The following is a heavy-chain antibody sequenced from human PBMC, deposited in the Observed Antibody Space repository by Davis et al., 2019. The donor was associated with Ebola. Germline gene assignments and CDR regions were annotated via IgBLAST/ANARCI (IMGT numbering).Heavy chain of an antibody. D-gene: IGHD2-2*01. V-gene: IGHV3-30*18. Sequence: GGSLRLSCAASGFIFSSYGMHWVRQAPGKGLEWVAVISYDGSNKYYADSVKGRFTISRDNSKNTLYLQMNSLRAEDTAVYYCAKVGGSRGPQHDYWGQGTLVTVSS. J-gene: IGHJ4*02. CDR3: AKVGGSRGPQHDY. CDR2: ISYDGSNK. CDR1: GFIFSSYG.